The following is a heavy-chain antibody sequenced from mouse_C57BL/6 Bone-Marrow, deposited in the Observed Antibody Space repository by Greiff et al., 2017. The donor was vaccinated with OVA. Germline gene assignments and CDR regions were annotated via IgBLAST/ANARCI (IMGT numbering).Heavy chain of an antibody. CDR3: ARSPIYYDSPYAMDY. J-gene: IGHJ4*01. V-gene: IGHV3-8*01. D-gene: IGHD2-4*01. Sequence: VQLKQSGPGLAKPSQTLSLTCSVTGYSITSDYWNWIRQFPGNKLEYMGYISYSGSTYYNPSLKSRISITRDTSKNQYYLQLNSVTTEDTATYYCARSPIYYDSPYAMDYWGQGTSVTVSS. CDR1: GYSITSDY. CDR2: ISYSGST.